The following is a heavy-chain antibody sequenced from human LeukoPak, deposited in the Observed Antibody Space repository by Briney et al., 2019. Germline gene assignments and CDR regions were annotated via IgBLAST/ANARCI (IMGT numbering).Heavy chain of an antibody. V-gene: IGHV4-31*03. Sequence: TSQTLSLTCTVSGGSISSGGYYWSWIRQHPGKGLEWIGYIYYSGSTYYNPSLKSRVTISVDTSKNQFSLKLSSVTAADTAGYYCAREKSYYYGSGTMGVDYWGQGTLVTVSS. CDR2: IYYSGST. CDR1: GGSISSGGYY. CDR3: AREKSYYYGSGTMGVDY. D-gene: IGHD3-10*01. J-gene: IGHJ4*02.